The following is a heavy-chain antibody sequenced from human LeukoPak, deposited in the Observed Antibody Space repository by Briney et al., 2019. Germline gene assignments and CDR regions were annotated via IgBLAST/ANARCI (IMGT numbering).Heavy chain of an antibody. V-gene: IGHV3-23*01. CDR3: AKGGSSYSEMDY. J-gene: IGHJ4*02. CDR1: GFTFSSYS. Sequence: GGSLRLSCAASGFTFSSYSMNWVRQAPGKGLEWVSGLSASGGLTYYADSVKGRFTISRDNSKNTLYLQMNSLRADDTAVYYCAKGGSSYSEMDYWGQGTLVTVSS. D-gene: IGHD2-15*01. CDR2: LSASGGLT.